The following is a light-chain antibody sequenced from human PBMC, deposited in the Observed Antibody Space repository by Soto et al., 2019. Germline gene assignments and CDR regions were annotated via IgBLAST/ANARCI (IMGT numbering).Light chain of an antibody. V-gene: IGKV3-11*01. J-gene: IGKJ5*01. CDR3: QHRSIWPVS. Sequence: EIVMTQPPATLSVSPGERATLSCGASQSVSSNLAWYQQKPGQAPRLLIYGASTRATGIPARFSGSGSGTDFTLTISSLEPEDFAVYYCQHRSIWPVSFGQGTRLEIK. CDR1: QSVSSN. CDR2: GAS.